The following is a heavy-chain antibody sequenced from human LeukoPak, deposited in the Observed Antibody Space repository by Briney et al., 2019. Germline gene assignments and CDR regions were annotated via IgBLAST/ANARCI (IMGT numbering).Heavy chain of an antibody. J-gene: IGHJ4*02. Sequence: GGSLRLSCAASGFTFSDCNMNWVRQAPGKGLEWVSYISSGSSTIYYADSVKGRFTISRDNAKNTLYLQMNSLRAEDTAVYYCARARVVITDYWGQGTLVTVSS. V-gene: IGHV3-48*04. D-gene: IGHD3-22*01. CDR3: ARARVVITDY. CDR1: GFTFSDCN. CDR2: ISSGSSTI.